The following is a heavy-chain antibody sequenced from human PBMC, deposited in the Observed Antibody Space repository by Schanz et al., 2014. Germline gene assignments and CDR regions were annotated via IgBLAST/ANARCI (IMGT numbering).Heavy chain of an antibody. CDR2: VSSRSDEI. D-gene: IGHD2-21*02. CDR1: GFIVRSNY. Sequence: EVQLVESGGGLVQPGGSLRLSCAVSGFIVRSNYMTWVRQAPGKGLEWVAAVSSRSDEIKYADSVRGRFTISRDNSRSTMYLQMNSLRAEDTAVYFCAKDLGVDCGDGCFNWYFDLWGRGTLXTVSS. V-gene: IGHV3-66*01. CDR3: AKDLGVDCGDGCFNWYFDL. J-gene: IGHJ2*01.